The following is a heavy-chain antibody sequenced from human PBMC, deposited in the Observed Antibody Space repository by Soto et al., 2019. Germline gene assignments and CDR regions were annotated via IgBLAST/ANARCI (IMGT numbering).Heavy chain of an antibody. J-gene: IGHJ4*02. V-gene: IGHV3-30*18. Sequence: VQLVESGGGVVQPGRYLRLSCAASGFTFSDYAMHWVRQAPGKGLEWVAVVSHDGRNTHYADSVKGRFTISRDSSKTTVSLEMTSLRAEDTAVYYCAKGGRQWLVTSDFNYWGQGALVTVSS. CDR3: AKGGRQWLVTSDFNY. CDR2: VSHDGRNT. D-gene: IGHD6-19*01. CDR1: GFTFSDYA.